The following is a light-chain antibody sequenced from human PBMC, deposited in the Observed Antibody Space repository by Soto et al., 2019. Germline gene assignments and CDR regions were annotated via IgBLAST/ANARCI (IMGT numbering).Light chain of an antibody. CDR3: EQSYSTPGT. J-gene: IGKJ1*01. CDR1: QSIVKY. CDR2: AAS. Sequence: DIQMTQSPSSLSASVGDRVTITCRASQSIVKYLDWYQQKPGKAPNLLIYAASTLQSGLPSRFSGSGSGTDFTLTVSSLQPEDFATYYCEQSYSTPGTFGQGTKVEIK. V-gene: IGKV1-39*01.